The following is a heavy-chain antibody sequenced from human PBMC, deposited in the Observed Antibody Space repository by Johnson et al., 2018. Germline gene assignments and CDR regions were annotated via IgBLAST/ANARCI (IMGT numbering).Heavy chain of an antibody. CDR1: GFTFSSYG. D-gene: IGHD2-2*01. V-gene: IGHV3-30*03. CDR2: ISSDGRNT. Sequence: QVQLVESGGGVVQPGRSXRLSCAASGFTFSSYGMPWVRQAPGKGLEWVAVISSDGRNTNYADSVKGRFTISRYNSKNTLYLQRNSLKAEDTDVYYCARDWVAGAGYEAFQHWGQGTMVTVSS. J-gene: IGHJ1*01. CDR3: ARDWVAGAGYEAFQH.